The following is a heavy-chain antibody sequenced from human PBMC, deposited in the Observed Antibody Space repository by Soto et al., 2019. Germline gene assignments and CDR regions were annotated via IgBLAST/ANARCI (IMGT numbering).Heavy chain of an antibody. D-gene: IGHD5-18*01. CDR1: GYTFTSYA. CDR2: INAGNGNT. V-gene: IGHV1-3*01. Sequence: QVQLVQSGAEVKKPGASVKVSCKASGYTFTSYAMHWVRQAPGQRLEWMGWINAGNGNTKYSQKFQGRVTITRDTSASTAYMELTTLRSEDTAVYYCARSLGYSYGDYWGQGTLVTVSS. CDR3: ARSLGYSYGDY. J-gene: IGHJ4*02.